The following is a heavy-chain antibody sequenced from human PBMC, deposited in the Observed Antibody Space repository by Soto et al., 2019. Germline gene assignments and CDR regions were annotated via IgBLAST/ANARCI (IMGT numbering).Heavy chain of an antibody. CDR3: AKEYTISGVAHDAFDL. CDR1: GFTFSSYA. CDR2: ISGSGGNT. Sequence: PGGSLRLSCAASGFTFSSYAMSWVRQAPGKGPEWISAISGSGGNTYYADSVRGRFTISRDNSKNTLYVQMNSLGAEDTAVYFCAKEYTISGVAHDAFDLWGQGTMVTVSS. J-gene: IGHJ3*01. D-gene: IGHD3-3*01. V-gene: IGHV3-23*01.